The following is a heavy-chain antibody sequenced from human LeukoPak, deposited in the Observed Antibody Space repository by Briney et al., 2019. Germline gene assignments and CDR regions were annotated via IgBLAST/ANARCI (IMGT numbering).Heavy chain of an antibody. V-gene: IGHV3-48*02. D-gene: IGHD2-15*01. CDR3: ARGCSGGSCFGDFDY. CDR2: ISSRSSTI. Sequence: PGGSLRLSCVASGFTFSSYGMNWVRQAPGKGLEWISYISSRSSTIYYADSVKGRFTISRDNAKKSLYLQMNSLRDEDTAVYYCARGCSGGSCFGDFDYWGQGTLGTVSS. J-gene: IGHJ4*02. CDR1: GFTFSSYG.